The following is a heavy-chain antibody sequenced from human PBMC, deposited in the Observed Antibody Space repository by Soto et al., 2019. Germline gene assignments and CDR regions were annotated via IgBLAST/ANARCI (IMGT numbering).Heavy chain of an antibody. Sequence: PGGSLRLSCEASGFTFSSYAMSWVRRAPGRGLEWVSSISGSCGSTYHADSVNGRFTISRDNSKNTVFLQMNSLRAEDTAVYCCAKDSPYSASYKEDGFDIWGQGSLVTVSS. CDR1: GFTFSSYA. D-gene: IGHD1-26*01. CDR2: ISGSCGST. CDR3: AKDSPYSASYKEDGFDI. J-gene: IGHJ3*02. V-gene: IGHV3-23*01.